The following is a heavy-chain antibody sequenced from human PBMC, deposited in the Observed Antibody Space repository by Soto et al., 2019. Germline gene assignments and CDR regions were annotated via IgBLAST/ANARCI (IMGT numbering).Heavy chain of an antibody. Sequence: QVQLVESGGGVVQPGRSLRLSCAASGFTFSSYGMHWVRQAPGKGLEWVAVIWYDGSNKYYADSVKGRFTISRDNSKNTLYLQTNSLRAEDTAVYYCARQQLEAPLFDYWGQGTLVTVSS. CDR2: IWYDGSNK. CDR1: GFTFSSYG. V-gene: IGHV3-33*01. D-gene: IGHD6-13*01. CDR3: ARQQLEAPLFDY. J-gene: IGHJ4*02.